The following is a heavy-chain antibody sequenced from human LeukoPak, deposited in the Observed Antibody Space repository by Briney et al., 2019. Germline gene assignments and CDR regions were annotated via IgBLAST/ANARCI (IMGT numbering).Heavy chain of an antibody. CDR2: IGTAGDT. V-gene: IGHV3-13*01. J-gene: IGHJ3*01. Sequence: GGSLRHTCAASGFTLNSYDVHWVHQTTGNGLEWVSAIGTAGDTYYKDSVKVRFSISRENAKNSLYLQMNSLRAGDTAVYYCARALRLRSGAFTVWGPGTLVTVSS. CDR1: GFTLNSYD. CDR3: ARALRLRSGAFTV.